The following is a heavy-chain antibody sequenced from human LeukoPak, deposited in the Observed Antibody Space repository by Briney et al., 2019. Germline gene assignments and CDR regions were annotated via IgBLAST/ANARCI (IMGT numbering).Heavy chain of an antibody. CDR1: GYTFTSYG. D-gene: IGHD2-15*01. CDR2: VSAYNGNT. Sequence: AVRVSCKASGYTFTSYGISWVRQAPAQGREGMGWVSAYNGNTYYSQQLQGRVTMPTDTSTSTAYMELRSLRSDATAVYYCALRGYRSGDSCYSDAFDIWGQGTMVTVSS. V-gene: IGHV1-18*01. J-gene: IGHJ3*02. CDR3: ALRGYRSGDSCYSDAFDI.